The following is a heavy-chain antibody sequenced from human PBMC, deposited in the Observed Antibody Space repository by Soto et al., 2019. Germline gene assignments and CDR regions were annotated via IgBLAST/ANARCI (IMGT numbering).Heavy chain of an antibody. Sequence: PSETLSLTCTVSGGSISSYYWSWIRQPPGKGLEWIGYIYYSGSTNYNPSLKSRVTISVDTSKNQFSLKLSSVTAADTAVYYCARAASTYYDILTGYRDIGAFDIWGQGTMVTVSS. J-gene: IGHJ3*02. V-gene: IGHV4-59*01. CDR2: IYYSGST. CDR3: ARAASTYYDILTGYRDIGAFDI. CDR1: GGSISSYY. D-gene: IGHD3-9*01.